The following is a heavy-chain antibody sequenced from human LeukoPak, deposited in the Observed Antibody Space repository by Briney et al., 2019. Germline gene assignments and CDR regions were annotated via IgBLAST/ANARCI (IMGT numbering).Heavy chain of an antibody. CDR3: ARHSTQIEMATTFMGPPDY. J-gene: IGHJ4*02. CDR2: IYPGDSDT. CDR1: GYSFTSYW. V-gene: IGHV5-51*01. D-gene: IGHD5-12*01. Sequence: GESLKISCKGSGYSFTSYWIGWVRQMPGKGLEWMGIIYPGDSDTRYSPSFQGQVTISADKSISTAFLQWSSLKASDTAMYYCARHSTQIEMATTFMGPPDYWGQGTLVTVSS.